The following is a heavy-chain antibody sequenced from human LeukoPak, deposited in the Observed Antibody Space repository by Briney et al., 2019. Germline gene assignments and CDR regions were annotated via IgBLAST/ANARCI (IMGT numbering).Heavy chain of an antibody. Sequence: SETLSLTCTVSGGSINTYYWSWIRQPPGKGLEWIGYIYNSGNIYYNPSLKSRVIISVDTSKNQFSLKLSSVTAADTAVYYCARAGVGSSSSKEGMFDYWGQGTLVTVSS. CDR3: ARAGVGSSSSKEGMFDY. V-gene: IGHV4-30-4*01. CDR2: IYNSGNI. D-gene: IGHD6-6*01. J-gene: IGHJ4*02. CDR1: GGSINTYY.